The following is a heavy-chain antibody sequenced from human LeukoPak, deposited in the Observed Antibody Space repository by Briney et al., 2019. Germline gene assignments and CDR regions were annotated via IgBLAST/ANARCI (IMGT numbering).Heavy chain of an antibody. D-gene: IGHD7-27*01. J-gene: IGHJ4*02. V-gene: IGHV4-61*01. Sequence: SETLSLTCTVSGGSVSSGTYFWTWVRQPPGKGLEWIGHIHYSVTTNYDPSLKSRVTMSLDTSKNQFSLKLTSVTAADTAIYFCARWGTYWGQGILVTVSS. CDR2: IHYSVTT. CDR3: ARWGTY. CDR1: GGSVSSGTYF.